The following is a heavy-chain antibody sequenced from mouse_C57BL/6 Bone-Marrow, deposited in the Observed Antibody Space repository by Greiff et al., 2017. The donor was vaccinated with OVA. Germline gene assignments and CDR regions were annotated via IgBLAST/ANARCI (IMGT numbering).Heavy chain of an antibody. J-gene: IGHJ2*01. V-gene: IGHV1-7*01. D-gene: IGHD2-3*01. CDR2: INPSSGYT. CDR3: ASPLIYDGYLFDY. Sequence: QVQLKESGAELAKPGASVKLSCKASGYTFTSYWMHWVKQRPGQGLEWIGYINPSSGYTKYNQKFKDKATLTADKSSSTAYMQLSSLTYEDSAVYYFASPLIYDGYLFDYWGQGTTLTVSS. CDR1: GYTFTSYW.